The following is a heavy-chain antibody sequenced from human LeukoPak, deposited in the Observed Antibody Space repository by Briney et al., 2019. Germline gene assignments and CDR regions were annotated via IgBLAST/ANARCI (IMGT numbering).Heavy chain of an antibody. V-gene: IGHV5-51*01. CDR3: ARLQGLTGTTSDY. CDR1: GYSFTSYW. Sequence: GESLTISCQGSGYSFTSYWIGWVRQMPGKGLEWMGIVYPGDSDTRYSPSFQGQVTISADKSISTAYLQWSSLKASDTAMYYCARLQGLTGTTSDYWGQGTLVTVSS. J-gene: IGHJ4*02. D-gene: IGHD1-7*01. CDR2: VYPGDSDT.